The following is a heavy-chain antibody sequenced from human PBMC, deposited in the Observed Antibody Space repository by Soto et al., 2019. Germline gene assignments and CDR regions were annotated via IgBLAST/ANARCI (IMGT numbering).Heavy chain of an antibody. CDR3: ARGQGAAIGDYYYHGMDV. J-gene: IGHJ6*04. D-gene: IGHD2-2*02. CDR1: GFIFSGSA. CDR2: IRSRANNFAT. V-gene: IGHV3-73*01. Sequence: GGSLRLSCAASGFIFSGSAIHWVRQASGKGLEWVGRIRSRANNFATSSAASVKGRFTFSRDDSKNTAYLQMNTLKPEDTAVYYCARGQGAAIGDYYYHGMDVWGEGTTVTVSS.